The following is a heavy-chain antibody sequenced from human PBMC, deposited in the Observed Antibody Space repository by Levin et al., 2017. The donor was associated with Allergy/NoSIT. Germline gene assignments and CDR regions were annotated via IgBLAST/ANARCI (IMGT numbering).Heavy chain of an antibody. V-gene: IGHV1-2*02. J-gene: IGHJ2*01. CDR1: GYTFTGCY. D-gene: IGHD2-21*01. Sequence: ASVKVSCKASGYTFTGCYIHWVRQAPGQGLEWMGWINPDSGGTNYAQKFQGRVTMTRDTSISTVYMDLNRLTSDDTAVYYCARDARGLRVAVMLDWYLDLWGRGTLVTVSS. CDR2: INPDSGGT. CDR3: ARDARGLRVAVMLDWYLDL.